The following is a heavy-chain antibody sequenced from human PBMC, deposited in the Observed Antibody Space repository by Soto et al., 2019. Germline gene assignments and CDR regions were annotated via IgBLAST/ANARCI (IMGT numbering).Heavy chain of an antibody. D-gene: IGHD1-26*01. CDR2: TFTGGST. CDR1: GFTVTSNY. J-gene: IGHJ6*04. Sequence: EVQLVETGGGLIQPGGSLRLSCLASGFTVTSNYMIWVRQPPGKGLEWVSTTFTGGSTHYSDSVKGRFSVSRDNSKNAVYRQMNNLRVEDTAIYYCAKKPPSSIEGWAFGMDVWGEGTTVSVSS. V-gene: IGHV3-53*02. CDR3: AKKPPSSIEGWAFGMDV.